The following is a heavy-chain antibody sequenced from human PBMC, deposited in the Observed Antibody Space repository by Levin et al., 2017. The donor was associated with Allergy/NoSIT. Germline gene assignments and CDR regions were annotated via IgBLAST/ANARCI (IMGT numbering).Heavy chain of an antibody. J-gene: IGHJ6*03. V-gene: IGHV3-30*18. CDR1: GFTFSSYG. CDR3: AKDGETYYYGSGSFYYYYMDV. CDR2: ISYDGSNK. D-gene: IGHD3-10*01. Sequence: SGGSLRLSCAASGFTFSSYGMHWVRQAPGKGLEWVAVISYDGSNKYYADSVKGRFTISRDNSKNTLYLQMNSLRAEDTAVYYCAKDGETYYYGSGSFYYYYMDVWGKGTTVTVSS.